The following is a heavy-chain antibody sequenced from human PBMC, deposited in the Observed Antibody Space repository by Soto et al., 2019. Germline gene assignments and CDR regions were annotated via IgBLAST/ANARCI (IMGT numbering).Heavy chain of an antibody. CDR1: GYTLTELS. V-gene: IGHV1-24*01. D-gene: IGHD3-16*02. CDR2: SDAEDGAA. Sequence: ASVKVSCKVSGYTLTELSMHWVRQAPGKGLEWMGVSDAEDGAASYAQNFQGRVTMTVDTSTDTAYMEVTSLRSEDTAVYYCATDLFHDYADAWVTFRPADYWGQGTQVTVSS. J-gene: IGHJ4*02. CDR3: ATDLFHDYADAWVTFRPADY.